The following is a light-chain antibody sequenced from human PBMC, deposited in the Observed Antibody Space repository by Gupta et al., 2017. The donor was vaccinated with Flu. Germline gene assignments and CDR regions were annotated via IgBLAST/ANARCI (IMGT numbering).Light chain of an antibody. CDR2: GAS. V-gene: IGKV1-39*01. CDR1: QTISGS. Sequence: PSSLSASVGDRVTITCRGSQTISGSLNWYQQRPGKAPKLLIFGASSLQTEVPSRFSGSESGTDFTLTISNLQPEDFGTYYCQQTDSTLYTFGQGTKVEIK. J-gene: IGKJ2*01. CDR3: QQTDSTLYT.